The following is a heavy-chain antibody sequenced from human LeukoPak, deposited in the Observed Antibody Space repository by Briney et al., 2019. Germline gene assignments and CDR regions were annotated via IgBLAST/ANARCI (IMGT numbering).Heavy chain of an antibody. V-gene: IGHV3-7*01. D-gene: IGHD1-7*01. CDR2: IKKDGSEK. Sequence: PGGSLRLSCAASGFTFSSYWMSWVRQAPGKGLEWVAHIKKDGSEKYYVDSVKGRFTISRDNAKKSLYLQMNSLRAADTAVYFCATYNWNYAPKIDYWGQGTLVTVSS. CDR1: GFTFSSYW. CDR3: ATYNWNYAPKIDY. J-gene: IGHJ4*02.